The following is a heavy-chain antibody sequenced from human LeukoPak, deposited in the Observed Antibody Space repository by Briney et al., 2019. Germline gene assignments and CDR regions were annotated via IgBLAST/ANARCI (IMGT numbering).Heavy chain of an antibody. V-gene: IGHV3-66*04. CDR1: GVTVSSTY. D-gene: IGHD3-16*01. CDR3: AKHGGVMAFYYSDY. Sequence: GGSLRLSCAASGVTVSSTYMSWVRQAPGKGLEWVSVIYGGSSTYNADSVKGRFTISRDNSKNTLFLQMNSLRAEDTALYYCAKHGGVMAFYYSDYWGQGTLVTVSS. J-gene: IGHJ4*02. CDR2: IYGGSST.